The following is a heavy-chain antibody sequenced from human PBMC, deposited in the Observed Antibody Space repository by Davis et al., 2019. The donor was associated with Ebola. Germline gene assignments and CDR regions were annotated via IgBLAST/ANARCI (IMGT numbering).Heavy chain of an antibody. D-gene: IGHD5-24*01. CDR1: EFTFSSYW. V-gene: IGHV3-7*01. CDR3: ARGSIWLSYYGMDI. Sequence: GESLKISCAASEFTFSSYWMTWVRQAPGKGLEWVANIKQDGSEKYYVDSVKGRFTISRDNAKNSLYLQMNSLRVEDAAVYYCARGSIWLSYYGMDIWGQGTTVTVSS. J-gene: IGHJ6*02. CDR2: IKQDGSEK.